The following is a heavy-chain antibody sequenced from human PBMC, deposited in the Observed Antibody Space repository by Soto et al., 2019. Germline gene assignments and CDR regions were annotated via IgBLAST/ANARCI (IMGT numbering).Heavy chain of an antibody. CDR3: ARSYYDSSGYYYDMDY. CDR2: IFPRYSDT. Sequence: PGESLKISCKGSGYNYDTYWIAWVRQMPGKGLEWMGIIFPRYSDTRYRPSFQGQVTISADRSTTTAYLQWYSLKASDTAMYYCARSYYDSSGYYYDMDYWGQGTLVTVSS. CDR1: GYNYDTYW. D-gene: IGHD3-22*01. J-gene: IGHJ4*02. V-gene: IGHV5-51*01.